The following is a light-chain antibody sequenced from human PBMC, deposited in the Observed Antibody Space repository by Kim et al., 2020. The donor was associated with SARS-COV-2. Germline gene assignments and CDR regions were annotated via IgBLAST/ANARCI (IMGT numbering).Light chain of an antibody. J-gene: IGKJ1*01. V-gene: IGKV3-20*01. Sequence: EVVLTQSPGTLSLSPGERATLSCRASQSVDSRYLAWYQQKPGQAPRLVIYGTSNRPTGIPDRFGGSGSGTDFTLNIHRLEPEDFAVYYCQQFGTSPWTFGQGTKGISN. CDR2: GTS. CDR3: QQFGTSPWT. CDR1: QSVDSRY.